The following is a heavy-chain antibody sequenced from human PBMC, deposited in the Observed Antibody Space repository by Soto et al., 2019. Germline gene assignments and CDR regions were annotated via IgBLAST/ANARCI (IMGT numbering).Heavy chain of an antibody. CDR3: ARDPSTYYYGSGFDY. J-gene: IGHJ4*02. D-gene: IGHD3-10*01. V-gene: IGHV3-30-3*01. CDR1: GFTFSSYA. Sequence: GGSLRLSCAASGFTFSSYAMHWVRQAPGKGLEWVAVISYDGSNKYYADSVKGRFTISRDNSKNTLYLQMNSLRAEDTAVYYCARDPSTYYYGSGFDYWGQGTLVTVSS. CDR2: ISYDGSNK.